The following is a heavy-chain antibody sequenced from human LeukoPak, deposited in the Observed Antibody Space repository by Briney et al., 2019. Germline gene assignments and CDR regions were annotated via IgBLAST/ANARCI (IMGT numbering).Heavy chain of an antibody. CDR3: ARGPRYFDTSGYYFDY. CDR2: FSSRGDT. CDR1: GGSFSGYY. J-gene: IGHJ4*02. D-gene: IGHD3-22*01. Sequence: SETLSLTCAVYGGSFSGYYWSWIRQPPGKGLEWIGYFSSRGDTNYNPSLKSRVTISRDTSKNYVSLKLNSITAADTAVYSCARGPRYFDTSGYYFDYWGQGLLVTVSS. V-gene: IGHV4-59*01.